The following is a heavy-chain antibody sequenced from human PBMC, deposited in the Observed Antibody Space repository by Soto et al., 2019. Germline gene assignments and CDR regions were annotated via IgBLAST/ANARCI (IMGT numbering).Heavy chain of an antibody. V-gene: IGHV3-15*07. CDR1: GFTFSNAW. D-gene: IGHD3-3*01. Sequence: PGGSLRLSCAASGFTFSNAWMNWARQAPGKGLEWVGRIKSKTDGGTTDYAAPVKGRFTISRDDSKNTLYLQMNSLKTEDTAVYYCTTSPHDFWSGYPNYYGMDVWGQGTTVTVSS. CDR2: IKSKTDGGTT. CDR3: TTSPHDFWSGYPNYYGMDV. J-gene: IGHJ6*02.